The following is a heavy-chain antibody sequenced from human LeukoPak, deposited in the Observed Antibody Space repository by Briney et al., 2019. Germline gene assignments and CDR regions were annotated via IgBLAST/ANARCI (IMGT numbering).Heavy chain of an antibody. CDR3: ARNRDGYNSFDY. CDR2: SYHSGST. J-gene: IGHJ4*02. CDR1: GGSISSSNW. V-gene: IGHV4-4*02. Sequence: SGTLSLTCAVSGGSISSSNWWSWVRPPPGTGLEWIGESYHSGSTNYNPSLKSRVTISVDKSKDQFSLKLSSVTAADTAVYYCARNRDGYNSFDYWGQGTLVTVSS. D-gene: IGHD5-24*01.